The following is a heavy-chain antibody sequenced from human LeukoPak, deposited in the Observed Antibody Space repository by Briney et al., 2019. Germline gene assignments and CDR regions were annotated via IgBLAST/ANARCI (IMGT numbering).Heavy chain of an antibody. Sequence: SETLSLICAVYGGTFSGYYWMWIRQPPGRALEWIGEINHSGCTNYNRSLKSRVTISVDTSKNQFSMKLSSVTAAGTAVYYCARGLLWWLSRDAFDIWGQGTMVTVSS. CDR1: GGTFSGYY. CDR2: INHSGCT. V-gene: IGHV4-34*01. D-gene: IGHD3-22*01. CDR3: ARGLLWWLSRDAFDI. J-gene: IGHJ3*02.